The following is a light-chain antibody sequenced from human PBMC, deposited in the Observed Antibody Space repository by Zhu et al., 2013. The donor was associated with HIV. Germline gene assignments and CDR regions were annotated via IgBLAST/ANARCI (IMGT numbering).Light chain of an antibody. J-gene: IGLJ3*02. CDR1: SSNIGAGYD. V-gene: IGLV1-40*01. CDR2: GNS. CDR3: APWDDSLNGPV. Sequence: QSVLTQPPSVSGAPGQRVTISCTGSSSNIGAGYDVHWYQQLPGTAPKLLIYGNSNRPSGVPDRFSGSKSGTSASLAISGLQSEDEAVYYCAPWDDSLNGPVFGGGTRLTVL.